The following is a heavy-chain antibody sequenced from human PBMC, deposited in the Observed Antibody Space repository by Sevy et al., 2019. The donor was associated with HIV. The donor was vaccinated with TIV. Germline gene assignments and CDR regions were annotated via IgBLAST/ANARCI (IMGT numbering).Heavy chain of an antibody. CDR2: IKSKTDGGTT. CDR3: TTDSTTRGLSALLDY. D-gene: IGHD1-1*01. CDR1: GFTFSNAW. V-gene: IGHV3-15*01. Sequence: GGSLRLSCAASGFTFSNAWMSWVRQAPGKGLEWVGRIKSKTDGGTTDDAGPVKGRFTISRDDSKNTLYLQMNSLKTEDTALYYCTTDSTTRGLSALLDYWGQGTLVTVSS. J-gene: IGHJ4*02.